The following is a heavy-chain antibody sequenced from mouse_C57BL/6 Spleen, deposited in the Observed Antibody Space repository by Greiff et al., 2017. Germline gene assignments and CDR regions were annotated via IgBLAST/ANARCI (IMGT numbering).Heavy chain of an antibody. CDR2: INPNNGGT. CDR3: ARKGQLRDYFDY. Sequence: EVQLQQSGPELVKPGASVKIPCKASGYTFTDYNMDWVKQSHGKSLEWIGDINPNNGGTIYNQKLKGKATLTVDKSSSTAYMELSIMSSEDTAVYDCARKGQLRDYFDYWGQGTTLTVSA. V-gene: IGHV1-18*01. D-gene: IGHD3-2*02. J-gene: IGHJ2*01. CDR1: GYTFTDYN.